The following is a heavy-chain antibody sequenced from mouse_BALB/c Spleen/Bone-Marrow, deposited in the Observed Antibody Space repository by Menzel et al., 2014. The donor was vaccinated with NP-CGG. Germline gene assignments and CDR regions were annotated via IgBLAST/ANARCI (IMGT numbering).Heavy chain of an antibody. CDR2: INPYNDGT. Sequence: EVQLQQSGPELVKPGASVKMSCKASGCTFTSYVMHWVKQKPGQGLEWIGYINPYNDGTKYNEKFKGKATLTSDKSSSTAYMELSSLTSEDSAVYYCTREAAYYGNYGDDYWGQGTTLTVSS. D-gene: IGHD2-10*01. J-gene: IGHJ2*01. CDR1: GCTFTSYV. V-gene: IGHV1-14*01. CDR3: TREAAYYGNYGDDY.